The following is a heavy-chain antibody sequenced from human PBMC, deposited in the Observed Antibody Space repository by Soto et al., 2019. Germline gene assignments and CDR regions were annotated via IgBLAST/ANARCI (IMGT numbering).Heavy chain of an antibody. J-gene: IGHJ4*02. V-gene: IGHV3-23*01. CDR3: AKDVGLYSSSWYRY. D-gene: IGHD6-13*01. Sequence: VSLRLSCAASGFTFSSYAMSWVRQAPGKGLEWVSAISGSGGSTYYADSVKGRFTISRDNSKNTLYLQMNSLRAEDTAVYYCAKDVGLYSSSWYRYRGQGTLVTVSS. CDR2: ISGSGGST. CDR1: GFTFSSYA.